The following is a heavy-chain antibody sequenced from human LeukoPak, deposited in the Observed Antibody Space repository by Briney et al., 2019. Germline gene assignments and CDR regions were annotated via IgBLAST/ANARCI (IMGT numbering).Heavy chain of an antibody. CDR2: ISSSGSTI. D-gene: IGHD2-2*01. V-gene: IGHV3-48*03. J-gene: IGHJ3*02. Sequence: GGSLRLSCAASGFTFSSYEMNWVRLAPGKGLEWVSYISSSGSTIYYADSVKGRFTISRDNAKNSLYLQMNSLRAEDTAVYYCAREMSPHCSSTSCKPDAFDIWGQGTMVTVSS. CDR3: AREMSPHCSSTSCKPDAFDI. CDR1: GFTFSSYE.